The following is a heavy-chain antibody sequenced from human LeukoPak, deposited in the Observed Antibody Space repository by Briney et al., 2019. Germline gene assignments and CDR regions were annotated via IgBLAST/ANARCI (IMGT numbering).Heavy chain of an antibody. V-gene: IGHV3-48*01. CDR3: ARDRLIAIDY. D-gene: IGHD3-22*01. CDR1: GFTFSSYS. Sequence: PGGSLRLSCAASGFTFSSYSMNWVRQAPGKGLEWVSYISSSSSTIYYADSVKGRFTISRDNAKNSLYLQMNSLRAEDTAVYYCARDRLIAIDYWGQGTLVTVSS. J-gene: IGHJ4*02. CDR2: ISSSSSTI.